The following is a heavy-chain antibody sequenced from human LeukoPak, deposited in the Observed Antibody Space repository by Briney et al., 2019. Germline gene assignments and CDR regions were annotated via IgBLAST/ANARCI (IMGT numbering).Heavy chain of an antibody. CDR2: INPNSGGT. V-gene: IGHV1-2*02. Sequence: ASVKVSCKASGYTFTGYYMDWVRQAPGQGLEWMGWINPNSGGTNYAQKFQGRVTMARDTSISTAYIELSRLRSDDTAVYYCARDHYYDSSGYPLFQHWGQGTLVTVSS. J-gene: IGHJ1*01. CDR1: GYTFTGYY. CDR3: ARDHYYDSSGYPLFQH. D-gene: IGHD3-22*01.